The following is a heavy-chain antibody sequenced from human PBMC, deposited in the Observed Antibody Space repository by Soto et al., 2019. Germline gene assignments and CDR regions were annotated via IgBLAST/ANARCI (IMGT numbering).Heavy chain of an antibody. Sequence: PSETLSLTCTVSGGSISSYYWSWIRQPPGKGLEWIGYIYYSGSTNYNPSLKSRVTISVDTSKNQFSLKLSSVTAADTAVYYCARYSYDQDYFEYWGQGTLVTVSS. CDR2: IYYSGST. D-gene: IGHD5-18*01. J-gene: IGHJ4*02. V-gene: IGHV4-59*01. CDR3: ARYSYDQDYFEY. CDR1: GGSISSYY.